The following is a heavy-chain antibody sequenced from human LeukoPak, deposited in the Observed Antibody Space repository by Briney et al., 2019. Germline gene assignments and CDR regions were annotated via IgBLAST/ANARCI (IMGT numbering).Heavy chain of an antibody. V-gene: IGHV3-66*01. J-gene: IGHJ4*02. CDR3: ARGPLGSDFDY. CDR1: GFTYSDFH. D-gene: IGHD2-15*01. CDR2: IYSGGST. Sequence: PGGSLRLSCAASGFTYSDFHMTWVRQAPGKGLEWVSVIYSGGSTYYADSVKGRFTISRDNSNNTVHLQVNSLRVEDTAVYFCARGPLGSDFDYWGQGTLVTVSS.